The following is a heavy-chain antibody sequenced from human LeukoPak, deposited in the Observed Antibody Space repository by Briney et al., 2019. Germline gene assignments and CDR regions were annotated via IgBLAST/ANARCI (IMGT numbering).Heavy chain of an antibody. CDR2: ISGSGGST. V-gene: IGHV3-23*01. CDR3: AKDLVYYDSEGGY. J-gene: IGHJ4*02. Sequence: PGGSLRLSCAASGFTFSSYAMSWVRQAPGKGLEWVSAISGSGGSTYYADSMKGRFTISRDNSKNTLYLQMNSLRAEDTAVYYCAKDLVYYDSEGGYWGQGTLVTVSS. D-gene: IGHD3-22*01. CDR1: GFTFSSYA.